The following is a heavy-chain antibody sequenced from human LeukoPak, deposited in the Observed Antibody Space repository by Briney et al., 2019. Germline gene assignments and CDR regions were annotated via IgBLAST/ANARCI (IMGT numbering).Heavy chain of an antibody. Sequence: SEALSLTCTVSGGSISSSSYYWGWIRQPPGKGREWIGSMYYSGSTYYNPSLKSRVTISVDTSKNQFSLKLSSVTAADTAVYYCARDPPYGSGSSRVGEPGFDYWGQGTLVTVSS. CDR1: GGSISSSSYY. D-gene: IGHD3-10*01. J-gene: IGHJ4*02. V-gene: IGHV4-39*07. CDR2: MYYSGST. CDR3: ARDPPYGSGSSRVGEPGFDY.